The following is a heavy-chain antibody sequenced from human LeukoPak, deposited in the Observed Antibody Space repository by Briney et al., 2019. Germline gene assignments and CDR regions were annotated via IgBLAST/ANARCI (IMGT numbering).Heavy chain of an antibody. J-gene: IGHJ4*02. CDR2: ITGSGGST. D-gene: IGHD2-21*02. CDR1: GFTFSSYA. CDR3: ARDASIAYCGGDCHWPGDY. Sequence: GGSLRLSCAASGFTFSSYAMSWVRQAPGKGLEWVSAITGSGGSTYYADSVKGRFTISRDNSKNTLYLQMNSLRAEDTAVYYCARDASIAYCGGDCHWPGDYWGQGTLVTVSS. V-gene: IGHV3-23*01.